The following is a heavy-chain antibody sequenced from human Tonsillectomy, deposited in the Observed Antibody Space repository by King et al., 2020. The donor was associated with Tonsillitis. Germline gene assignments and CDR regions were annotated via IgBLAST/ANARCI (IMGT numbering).Heavy chain of an antibody. J-gene: IGHJ4*02. V-gene: IGHV3-9*01. Sequence: VQLVESGGGLVQPGRSLRLSCAASGFTFDDYAMHWVRQAPGKGLEWVSSISSNSDRKGYADSVKGRFTVSRDNAKSSLYLQMNTLRTEDTAVYYCAKDIRGRYYWYNFDFWGQGTLVTVSS. CDR2: ISSNSDRK. CDR1: GFTFDDYA. CDR3: AKDIRGRYYWYNFDF. D-gene: IGHD1/OR15-1a*01.